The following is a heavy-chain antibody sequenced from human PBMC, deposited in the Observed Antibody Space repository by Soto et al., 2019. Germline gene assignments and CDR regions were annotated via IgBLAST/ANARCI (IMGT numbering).Heavy chain of an antibody. CDR2: IIPVFGTT. Sequence: QVQLVQSGAEVKKPGSSVKVSCKASGGTFSSYVISWVRQAPGQGLEWMGGIIPVFGTTNYAQKFQGRVTITADESTSTAYMELSSLRSDDTAVYYCAASYGSGSYWGSYYYDLDVWGQGTTVTVSS. D-gene: IGHD3-10*01. CDR1: GGTFSSYV. CDR3: AASYGSGSYWGSYYYDLDV. V-gene: IGHV1-69*12. J-gene: IGHJ6*02.